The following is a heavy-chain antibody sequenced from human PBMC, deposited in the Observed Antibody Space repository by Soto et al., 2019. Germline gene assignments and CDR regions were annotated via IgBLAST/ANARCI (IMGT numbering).Heavy chain of an antibody. CDR3: ARSGQEILKYYYYYMDV. CDR2: ISGSGGST. V-gene: IGHV3-23*01. J-gene: IGHJ6*03. Sequence: GGSLRLSCAASGFTFSSYAMSWVRQAPGKGLEWVSAISGSGGSTYYADSVKGRFTISRDNSKNTLYLQMNSLRAEDTAVYYCARSGQEILKYYYYYMDVWGKGTTVTVSS. CDR1: GFTFSSYA. D-gene: IGHD2-8*02.